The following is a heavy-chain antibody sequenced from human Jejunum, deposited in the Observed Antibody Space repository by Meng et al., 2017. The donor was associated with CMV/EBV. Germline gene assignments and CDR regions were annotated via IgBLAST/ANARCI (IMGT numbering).Heavy chain of an antibody. CDR1: GDSLSSHY. D-gene: IGHD3-3*01. CDR2: IYYNADT. V-gene: IGHV4-59*11. J-gene: IGHJ5*02. CDR3: ARDLGPYDFWAWFDP. Sequence: GDSLSSHYWNWIRQPQGKGLEWIGYIYYNADTNYNPSLKSRATISVDTSKNQFSLRLNSVTAADTAVYYCARDLGPYDFWAWFDPWGLGTLVTVSS.